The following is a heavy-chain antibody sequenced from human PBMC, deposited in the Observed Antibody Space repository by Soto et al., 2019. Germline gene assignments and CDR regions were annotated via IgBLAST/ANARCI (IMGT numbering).Heavy chain of an antibody. D-gene: IGHD2-15*01. J-gene: IGHJ3*02. CDR2: IYPGDSDT. Sequence: GESLKISCKGSGYSFTSYWIGWVRQMPGKGLEWMGIIYPGDSDTRYSPSFQGQVTISADKSISTAYLQWSSLKASDTAMYYCARPDCSGGSCYPLAFDSWGQGTMFSVSS. CDR1: GYSFTSYW. V-gene: IGHV5-51*01. CDR3: ARPDCSGGSCYPLAFDS.